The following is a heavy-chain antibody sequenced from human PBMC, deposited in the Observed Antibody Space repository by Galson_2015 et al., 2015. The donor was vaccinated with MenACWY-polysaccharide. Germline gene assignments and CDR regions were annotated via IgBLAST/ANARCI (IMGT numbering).Heavy chain of an antibody. CDR3: ARDSSDFWSGHFDY. V-gene: IGHV4-4*07. Sequence: ETLSLTCIVSGGSISSNYWSWIRQPAGTGLEWIGRIYITGSTNYNPSLKSRVTMSVDTSKNQFSLKLSSVAAADTAVYYCARDSSDFWSGHFDYWGQGTLATVSS. D-gene: IGHD3-3*01. CDR1: GGSISSNY. J-gene: IGHJ4*02. CDR2: IYITGST.